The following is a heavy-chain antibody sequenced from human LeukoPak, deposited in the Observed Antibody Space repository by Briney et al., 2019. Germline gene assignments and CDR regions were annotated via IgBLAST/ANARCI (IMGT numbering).Heavy chain of an antibody. D-gene: IGHD3-22*01. CDR1: GFTFSSYA. CDR3: ARDYDSSNGY. J-gene: IGHJ4*02. CDR2: ISYDGSNK. Sequence: GGSLRLSCAASGFTFSSYAIHWVRQAPGKGLEWVAVISYDGSNKYYADSVKGRFTISRDNSKNTLYLQMNSLRSEDTAVYYCARDYDSSNGYWGQGTLVTVSS. V-gene: IGHV3-30-3*01.